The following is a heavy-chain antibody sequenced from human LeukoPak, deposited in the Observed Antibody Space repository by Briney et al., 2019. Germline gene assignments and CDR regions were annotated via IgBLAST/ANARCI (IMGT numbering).Heavy chain of an antibody. V-gene: IGHV3-53*01. J-gene: IGHJ4*02. D-gene: IGHD4/OR15-4a*01. Sequence: SCKASGYTFTSYDINWVRQATGQGLEWVSVIYSGGSTYYADSVKGRFTISRDNSKNTVYLQMNSLRAEDTAVYYCATEKLTRRTILDYWGQGTLVTVSS. CDR2: IYSGGST. CDR3: ATEKLTRRTILDY. CDR1: GYTFTSYD.